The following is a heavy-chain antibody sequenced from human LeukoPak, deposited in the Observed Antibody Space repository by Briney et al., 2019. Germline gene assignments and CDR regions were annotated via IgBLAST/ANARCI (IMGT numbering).Heavy chain of an antibody. CDR1: GFTFSSYE. CDR3: ARVARGYSYGPFDY. Sequence: TGGSLRLSCAAAGFTFSSYEMNWVRQAPGKGLEWVSYISSSGSTIYYADSVKGRFTISRDNAKHSLYLQMNSLRAEDTAVYYCARVARGYSYGPFDYWGQGTLVTVSS. J-gene: IGHJ4*02. D-gene: IGHD5-18*01. V-gene: IGHV3-48*03. CDR2: ISSSGSTI.